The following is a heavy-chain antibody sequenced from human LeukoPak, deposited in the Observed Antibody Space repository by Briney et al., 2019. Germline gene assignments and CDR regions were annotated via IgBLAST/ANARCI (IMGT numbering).Heavy chain of an antibody. CDR1: GFTFDDYA. Sequence: PGGSLRLSCAAPGFTFDDYAMHWVRQAPGKGLEWVSGISWNSVSIGYADSVKGRFTISRDNAKNSLYLQMNSLGVEDTAVYYCAKVAKYYYGSETYYFFEHWGQGTPVTASS. CDR2: ISWNSVSI. J-gene: IGHJ4*02. D-gene: IGHD3-10*01. V-gene: IGHV3-9*01. CDR3: AKVAKYYYGSETYYFFEH.